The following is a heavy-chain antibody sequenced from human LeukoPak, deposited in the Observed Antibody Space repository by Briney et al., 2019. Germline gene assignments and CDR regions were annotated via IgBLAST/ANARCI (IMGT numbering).Heavy chain of an antibody. CDR1: GFTFSTYA. CDR3: ARSAVGTSCCTAVDY. J-gene: IGHJ4*02. V-gene: IGHV3-23*01. Sequence: GGSLRLSCAASGFTFSTYAMTWVRQAPGKGLEWVSGISTSGDRTYYADSVKGRFTISRDNSKNTLYLQMNSLRAEDTAEYYCARSAVGTSCCTAVDYWGQGALVTVSS. CDR2: ISTSGDRT. D-gene: IGHD1-26*01.